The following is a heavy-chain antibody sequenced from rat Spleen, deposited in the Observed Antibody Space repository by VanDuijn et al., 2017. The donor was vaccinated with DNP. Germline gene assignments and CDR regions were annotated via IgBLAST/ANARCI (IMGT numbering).Heavy chain of an antibody. D-gene: IGHD1-2*01. CDR1: GYSITSSYR. CDR2: INSAGTT. J-gene: IGHJ2*01. CDR3: ARSGDSTYIYFDY. V-gene: IGHV3-3*01. Sequence: EVQLQESGPGLVKPSQSLSLTCSVTGYSITSSYRWNWIRKFPGNKLEWMGYINSAGTTNYSPSLKSRISITRDTSKNQFFLQVTSVTTEDTATYNCARSGDSTYIYFDYWGQGVMVTVSS.